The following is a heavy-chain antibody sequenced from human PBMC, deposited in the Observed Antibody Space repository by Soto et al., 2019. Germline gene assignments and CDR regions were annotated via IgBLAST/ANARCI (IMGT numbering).Heavy chain of an antibody. CDR2: INHSGSA. V-gene: IGHV4-34*01. J-gene: IGHJ4*02. CDR1: GGSFIDYS. CDR3: ARVSDY. Sequence: QVLLQQWGAGRLKPSESLSLTCAVYGGSFIDYSWGWIRQSPGTGLEWIGEINHSGSANCNPSLKRRVTTCADRSKTQFSLKVYSVNGADAAVYYCARVSDYWCKGSLGSVSS.